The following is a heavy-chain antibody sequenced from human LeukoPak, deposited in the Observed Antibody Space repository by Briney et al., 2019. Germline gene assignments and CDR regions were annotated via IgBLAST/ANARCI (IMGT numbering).Heavy chain of an antibody. J-gene: IGHJ5*02. Sequence: ASVKVSCKASGYTFTNYGISWVRQAPGQGLECMGWISAYNGNTKYVQKFQGRVTMTTDTSTSTAYMELRSLRSEDTAVYYCATVLAIAAAGTKINWFDPWGQGTLVTVSS. CDR3: ATVLAIAAAGTKINWFDP. CDR1: GYTFTNYG. CDR2: ISAYNGNT. V-gene: IGHV1-18*01. D-gene: IGHD6-13*01.